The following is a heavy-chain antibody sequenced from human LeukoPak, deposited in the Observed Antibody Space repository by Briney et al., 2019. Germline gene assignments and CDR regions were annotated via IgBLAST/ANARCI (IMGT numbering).Heavy chain of an antibody. CDR3: ATGYSVVVTAIPEIHAFDI. D-gene: IGHD2-21*02. CDR1: GYTFTGYY. J-gene: IGHJ3*02. Sequence: GASVKVSCKASGYTFTGYYMHWVRQAPGQGLEWMGWINPNSGGTNYAQKFQGWVTMTRDTSISTAYMELSRLRSDDTAVYYCATGYSVVVTAIPEIHAFDIWGQGTMVTVSS. CDR2: INPNSGGT. V-gene: IGHV1-2*04.